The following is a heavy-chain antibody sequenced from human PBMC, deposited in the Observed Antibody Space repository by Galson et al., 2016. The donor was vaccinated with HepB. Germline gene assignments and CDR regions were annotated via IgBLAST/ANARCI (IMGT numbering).Heavy chain of an antibody. V-gene: IGHV3-64*04. CDR2: IGSDGRST. J-gene: IGHJ4*02. CDR3: ARDRSSGSGNFGY. D-gene: IGHD3-10*01. Sequence: SLRLSCAASGFSFSSYVMFWVRQAPGKGLEFVSAIGSDGRSTHYADSLRGRFTVSRDNAKNSLYLQMNSLRDEDTAVYYCARDRSSGSGNFGYWGQGTLVTVSS. CDR1: GFSFSSYV.